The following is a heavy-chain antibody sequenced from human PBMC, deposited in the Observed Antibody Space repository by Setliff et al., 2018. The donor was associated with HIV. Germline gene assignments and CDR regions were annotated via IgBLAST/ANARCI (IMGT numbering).Heavy chain of an antibody. CDR2: FDPEAGEI. CDR1: GYSFTDYY. CDR3: ARDYYYDSSGYRYFDY. Sequence: GASVKVSCKASGYSFTDYYIHWVRQAPAKGLEWMGGFDPEAGEIIYAQKFQGRVTITTDESTTTAYMELSSLRSEDTALYYCARDYYYDSSGYRYFDYWGQGTLVTVSS. J-gene: IGHJ4*02. D-gene: IGHD3-22*01. V-gene: IGHV1-24*01.